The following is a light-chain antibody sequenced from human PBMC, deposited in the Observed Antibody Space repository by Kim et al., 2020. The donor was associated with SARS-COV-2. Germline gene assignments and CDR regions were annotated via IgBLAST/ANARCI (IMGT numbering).Light chain of an antibody. CDR3: QQYNKWPYT. V-gene: IGKV3-15*01. Sequence: SMSLGEGATLSCRASQTINSDLAWYQQVPGRPPRLLMHSASTRAAGSPVRVSGSGSGTEYTLTISSLQSEDFAVYYCQQYNKWPYTFGQGTKLEI. CDR1: QTINSD. J-gene: IGKJ2*01. CDR2: SAS.